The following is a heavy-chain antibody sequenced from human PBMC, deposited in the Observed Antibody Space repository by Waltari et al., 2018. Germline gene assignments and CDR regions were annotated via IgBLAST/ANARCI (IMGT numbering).Heavy chain of an antibody. Sequence: EVQLVQSGGGLVQPGGSLRLSCVGSGFSFGSYWMHWVRQTPGKGLVWVERSDNDGADIKYADFVEGRFTVSRDNAKNTLSLQMNSLRTEDTAVYYCTRDTPHAWFNPWGQGTLVTVSS. CDR1: GFSFGSYW. V-gene: IGHV3-74*01. J-gene: IGHJ5*02. CDR3: TRDTPHAWFNP. CDR2: SDNDGADI.